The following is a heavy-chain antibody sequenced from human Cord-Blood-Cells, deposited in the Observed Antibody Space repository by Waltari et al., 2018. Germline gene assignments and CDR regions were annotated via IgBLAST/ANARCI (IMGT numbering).Heavy chain of an antibody. CDR1: GGSISSGAYY. CDR3: ASRESGYWYFDL. D-gene: IGHD1-26*01. Sequence: QVQLQESGPGLVKPSQTLSLTCPASGGSISSGAYYWSWIRQPPGKGLEWIGYIYYSGSTYYNPSLKSRVTISVDTSKNQFSLKLSSVTAADTAVYYCASRESGYWYFDLWGRGTLVTVSS. J-gene: IGHJ2*01. CDR2: IYYSGST. V-gene: IGHV4-30-4*01.